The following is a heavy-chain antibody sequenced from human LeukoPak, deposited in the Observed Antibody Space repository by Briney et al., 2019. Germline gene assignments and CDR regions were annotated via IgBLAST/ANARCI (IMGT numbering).Heavy chain of an antibody. CDR2: ISYDGSNK. Sequence: PGGSLRLSCAASGFTFSSYWMNWARQAPGKGLEWVAVISYDGSNKYYADSVKGRFTISRDNSKNTLYLQMNSLRAEDTAVYYCARDRSPYCSGGSCYSPLDYWGQGTLVTVSS. CDR3: ARDRSPYCSGGSCYSPLDY. J-gene: IGHJ4*02. CDR1: GFTFSSYW. D-gene: IGHD2-15*01. V-gene: IGHV3-30*01.